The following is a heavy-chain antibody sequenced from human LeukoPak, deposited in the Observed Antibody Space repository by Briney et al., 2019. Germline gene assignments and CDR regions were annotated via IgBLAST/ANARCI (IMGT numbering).Heavy chain of an antibody. CDR3: ARLSQIVAFDI. J-gene: IGHJ3*02. V-gene: IGHV4-34*01. CDR2: INHSGST. Sequence: SETLSLTCTVSGGSISSYHWSWIRQPPGKGLEWIGEINHSGSTNYNPSLKSRVTISVDTSKNQFSLKLSSVTAADTAVYYCARLSQIVAFDIWGQGTMVTVSS. D-gene: IGHD6-6*01. CDR1: GGSISSYH.